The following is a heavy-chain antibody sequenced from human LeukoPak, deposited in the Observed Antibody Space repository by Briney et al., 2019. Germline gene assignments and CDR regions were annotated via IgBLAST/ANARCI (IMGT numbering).Heavy chain of an antibody. Sequence: SETLSLTCTVSGGSISSYYWSWIRQPPGKGLEWIGYIYYSGSTNYNPSLRSRVTISVDPSKNQFSLKLNSVTAADTAVYYCARAAGDYSNYLDYFDYWGQGTLVTVSS. V-gene: IGHV4-59*08. CDR3: ARAAGDYSNYLDYFDY. J-gene: IGHJ4*02. CDR1: GGSISSYY. CDR2: IYYSGST. D-gene: IGHD4-11*01.